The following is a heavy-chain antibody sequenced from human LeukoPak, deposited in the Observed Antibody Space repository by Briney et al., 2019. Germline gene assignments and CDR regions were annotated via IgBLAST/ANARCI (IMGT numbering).Heavy chain of an antibody. J-gene: IGHJ4*02. CDR3: ARLEVGAFDY. CDR2: IYYSGST. D-gene: IGHD1-26*01. Sequence: GSLRLSCAASGFTFSSYWMSWIRQPPGKGLEWIGYIYYSGSTNYNPSLKSRVTISVDTSKNQFSLKLSSVTAADTAVYYCARLEVGAFDYWGQGTLVTVSS. CDR1: GFTFSSYW. V-gene: IGHV4-59*08.